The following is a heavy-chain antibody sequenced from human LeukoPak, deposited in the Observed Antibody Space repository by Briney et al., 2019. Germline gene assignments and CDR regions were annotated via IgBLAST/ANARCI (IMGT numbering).Heavy chain of an antibody. CDR1: GYSFSSYW. CDR2: IYPGDSDT. D-gene: IGHD2-15*01. J-gene: IGHJ4*02. V-gene: IGHV5-51*01. CDR3: ARPKCSGGSCYSFDY. Sequence: GESLKISCKGSGYSFSSYWIGWVRRMPGKGLEWMGIIYPGDSDTRYSPSFQGRVTISADKSISTAYLQWSSLRASDTAMYYCARPKCSGGSCYSFDYWGQGTLVTVSS.